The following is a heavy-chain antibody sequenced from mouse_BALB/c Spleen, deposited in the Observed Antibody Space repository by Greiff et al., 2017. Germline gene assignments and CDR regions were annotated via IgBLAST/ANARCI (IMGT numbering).Heavy chain of an antibody. CDR3: TRDGGYTWFAY. D-gene: IGHD1-1*02. Sequence: EVQGVESGGGLVKPGGSLKLSCAASGFTFSSYTMSWVRQTPEKRLEWVATISSGGSYTYYPDSVKGRFTISRDNAKNTLYLQMSSLKSEDTAMYYCTRDGGYTWFAYWGQGTLVTVSA. J-gene: IGHJ3*01. V-gene: IGHV5-6-4*01. CDR2: ISSGGSYT. CDR1: GFTFSSYT.